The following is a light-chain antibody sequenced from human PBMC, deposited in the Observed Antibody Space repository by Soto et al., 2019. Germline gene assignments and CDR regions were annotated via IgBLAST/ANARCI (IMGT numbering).Light chain of an antibody. V-gene: IGLV2-8*01. CDR2: EVY. J-gene: IGLJ1*01. Sequence: QSALTQPPSASGSPGQSVTISCTGTSSDVGGYNYVSWYQHHPGKDPKLIIYEVYKRPSGVPDRFSGSKSGNTAALTVSGLQAEDEADYYCSSYVGTNSYVFGTGTKLTVL. CDR1: SSDVGGYNY. CDR3: SSYVGTNSYV.